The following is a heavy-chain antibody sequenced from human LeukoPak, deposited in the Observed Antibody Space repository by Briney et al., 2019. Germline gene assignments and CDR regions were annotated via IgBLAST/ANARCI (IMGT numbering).Heavy chain of an antibody. J-gene: IGHJ4*02. CDR2: ISSSSSYI. V-gene: IGHV3-21*01. Sequence: PGGSLRLSCAASGFTFSSYSMNWVRQAPGKGLEWVSSISSSSSYIYYADSVKGRFTISRDNAKNSLYLQMNSLRAEDTTVYYCARASLGYSSSCLDYWGQGTLVTVSS. CDR3: ARASLGYSSSCLDY. D-gene: IGHD6-13*01. CDR1: GFTFSSYS.